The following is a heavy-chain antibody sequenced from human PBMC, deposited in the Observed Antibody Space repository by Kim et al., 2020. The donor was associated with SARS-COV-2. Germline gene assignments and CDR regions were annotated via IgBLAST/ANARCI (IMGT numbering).Heavy chain of an antibody. CDR2: VDGDGTRT. CDR3: TRGGAAGTFDY. Sequence: GGSLRLSCAASGFTFTTYWMLWVRQAPGKGLVWVSHVDGDGTRTTYADSVKGRFTVSRDNAKNTLYLQMNGLSAEDTAIYYCTRGGAAGTFDYWGHGTLVTVSS. J-gene: IGHJ4*01. D-gene: IGHD6-13*01. V-gene: IGHV3-74*01. CDR1: GFTFTTYW.